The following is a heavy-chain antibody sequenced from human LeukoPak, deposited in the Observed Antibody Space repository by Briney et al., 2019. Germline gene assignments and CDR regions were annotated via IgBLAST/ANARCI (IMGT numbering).Heavy chain of an antibody. V-gene: IGHV3-48*01. J-gene: IGHJ5*02. CDR2: ISSSSSTI. CDR3: ARGGRWLRFHWFDP. CDR1: GFTFSSYS. Sequence: PGGSLRLSCAASGFTFSSYSMNWVRQAPGKGLEWVSYISSSSSTIYYADSVKGRFTISRDNAKNSLSLQMNSLRAEDTAVYYCARGGRWLRFHWFDPWGQGTLVTVSS. D-gene: IGHD5-12*01.